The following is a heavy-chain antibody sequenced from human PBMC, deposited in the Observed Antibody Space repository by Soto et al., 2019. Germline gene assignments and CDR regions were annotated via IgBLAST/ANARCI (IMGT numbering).Heavy chain of an antibody. V-gene: IGHV1-2*02. CDR2: INPYSGGA. CDR3: ARLMHYSHSGGSSHSGFDM. Sequence: ASVKVSCKDSGYTFTDYFIHRVRQAPGQGLAWIGWINPYSGGADLSQKFQGRVTMTRDTSISTAYMEVSSLRSDDTAVFYCARLMHYSHSGGSSHSGFDMWGQGTLVTVSS. J-gene: IGHJ3*02. D-gene: IGHD2-21*01. CDR1: GYTFTDYF.